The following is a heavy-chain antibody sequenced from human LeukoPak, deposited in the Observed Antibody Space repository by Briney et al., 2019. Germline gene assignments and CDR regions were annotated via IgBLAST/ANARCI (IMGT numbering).Heavy chain of an antibody. V-gene: IGHV7-4-1*02. D-gene: IGHD3-3*01. CDR2: INTNTGNP. Sequence: GASVKVSCKASGYTFTSYGISWVRQAPGQGLEWMGWINTNTGNPTYAQGFTGRFVFSLDTSVSTAYLQISSLKAEDTAVYYCARGFLYYDFWSGYSPNWFDPWGQGTLVTVSS. CDR3: ARGFLYYDFWSGYSPNWFDP. J-gene: IGHJ5*02. CDR1: GYTFTSYG.